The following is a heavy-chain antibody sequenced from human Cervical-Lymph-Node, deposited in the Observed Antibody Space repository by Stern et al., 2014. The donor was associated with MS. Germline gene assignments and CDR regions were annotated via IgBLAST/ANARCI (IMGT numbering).Heavy chain of an antibody. CDR1: GFTFSDHY. CDR2: LRKKGNRYST. V-gene: IGHV3-72*01. Sequence: EVQLVASGGGLVQPGGSLRLSCAASGFTFSDHYLDWVRQAPGQGLEWLGRLRKKGNRYSTEYAPSVKGKFTISRDDSKNSLYLQMNSLTTEDTAVYYCARIGPPLQDAFDIWGRGTMVTVSS. J-gene: IGHJ3*02. CDR3: ARIGPPLQDAFDI. D-gene: IGHD1-14*01.